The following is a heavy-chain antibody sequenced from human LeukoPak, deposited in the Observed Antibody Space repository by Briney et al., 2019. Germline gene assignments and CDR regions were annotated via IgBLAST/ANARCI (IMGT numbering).Heavy chain of an antibody. CDR1: GFTFSSYG. J-gene: IGHJ4*02. V-gene: IGHV3-30*02. D-gene: IGHD4-11*01. Sequence: PGGSLRLSCAASGFTFSSYGMHWVRQAPGKGLEWAAFIRYDGSNKYYADSVKGRFTISRDNSKNTLYLQMNSLRAEDTAVYYCARDSIRQQLYYFDLWGRGTLVTVSS. CDR2: IRYDGSNK. CDR3: ARDSIRQQLYYFDL.